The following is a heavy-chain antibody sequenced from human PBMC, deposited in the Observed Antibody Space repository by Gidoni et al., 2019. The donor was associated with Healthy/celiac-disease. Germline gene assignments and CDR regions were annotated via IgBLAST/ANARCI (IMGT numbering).Heavy chain of an antibody. CDR3: ARDLITGVYYYYGMDV. CDR2: INPSGGST. V-gene: IGHV1-46*01. J-gene: IGHJ6*02. CDR1: GSTFTSYY. D-gene: IGHD3-10*01. Sequence: QVQLVQSGAEVKKPGASVKVSCMASGSTFTSYYMHWVRQAHGQGLEWMGIINPSGGSTSYAQKFQGRVTMTRDTSTSTVYMELSSLRSEDTAVYYCARDLITGVYYYYGMDVWGQGTTVTVSS.